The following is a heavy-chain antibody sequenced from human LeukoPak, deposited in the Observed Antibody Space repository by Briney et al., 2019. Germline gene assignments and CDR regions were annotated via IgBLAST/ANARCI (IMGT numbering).Heavy chain of an antibody. V-gene: IGHV4-4*02. J-gene: IGHJ4*02. CDR2: IYHSGST. CDR1: GGSISSSNW. CDR3: AREGLYGDYVWSLDY. Sequence: PSETLSLTCAVSGGSISSSNWWSWVRQPPGKGLEWIGEIYHSGSTNYNPSLKSRVTISVDKSKNQFSLKLSSVTAADTAVYYCAREGLYGDYVWSLDYWGQGTLVTVSS. D-gene: IGHD4-17*01.